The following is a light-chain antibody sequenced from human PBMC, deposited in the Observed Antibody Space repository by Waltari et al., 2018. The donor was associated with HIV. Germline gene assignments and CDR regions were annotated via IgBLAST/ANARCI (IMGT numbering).Light chain of an antibody. Sequence: SYELTQPPSVSVSPGQTASITCSGDKLGDKYACWYQQMSGQSPVLVIYQGTKRPSGIPERFSGSNSGNTATLTISGTQAMDEADYYCQAWDSSTAVLFGGGTKLTVL. CDR3: QAWDSSTAVL. CDR1: KLGDKY. CDR2: QGT. V-gene: IGLV3-1*01. J-gene: IGLJ2*01.